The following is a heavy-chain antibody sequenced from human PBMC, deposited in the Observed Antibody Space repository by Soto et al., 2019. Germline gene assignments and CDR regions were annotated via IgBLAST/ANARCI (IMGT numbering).Heavy chain of an antibody. Sequence: SETLSLTCTVSGGSISSYYWSWIRQPPGKGLEWIGYIYYSGSTNYNPSLKSRVTISVDTSKNQFSLKLSPVTAADTAVYYCARQVNRYTMVRGALDYWGQGTLVTVSS. CDR2: IYYSGST. J-gene: IGHJ4*02. V-gene: IGHV4-59*08. CDR1: GGSISSYY. D-gene: IGHD3-10*01. CDR3: ARQVNRYTMVRGALDY.